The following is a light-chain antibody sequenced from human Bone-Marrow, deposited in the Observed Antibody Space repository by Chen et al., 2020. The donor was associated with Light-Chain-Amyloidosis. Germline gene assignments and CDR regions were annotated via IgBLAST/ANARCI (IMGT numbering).Light chain of an antibody. CDR1: QSIDTA. V-gene: IGKV1-39*01. CDR2: GAS. CDR3: QQSYSAPT. J-gene: IGKJ2*01. Sequence: DIQMTQSPSSLSASVGDRVTITCRTSQSIDTALHWYQQKRGRDPKFLIYGASSLQTGVPSRFSGSGSGTEFTLTISSLQPEDFATYYCQQSYSAPTFGQGTKLDIK.